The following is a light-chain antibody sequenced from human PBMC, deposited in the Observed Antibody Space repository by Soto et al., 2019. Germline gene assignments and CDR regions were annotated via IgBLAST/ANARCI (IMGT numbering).Light chain of an antibody. J-gene: IGKJ5*01. CDR3: QQYNIWPRT. CDR2: DAS. Sequence: ETELTQSPATLSVSPGERATLSCRASQSVSSYLAWYQQKPGQAPRLLIYDASNRATGIPARFSGSGSGTEFTLTISSLQSEDFAVYYCQQYNIWPRTFGQGTRLEIK. V-gene: IGKV3D-15*01. CDR1: QSVSSY.